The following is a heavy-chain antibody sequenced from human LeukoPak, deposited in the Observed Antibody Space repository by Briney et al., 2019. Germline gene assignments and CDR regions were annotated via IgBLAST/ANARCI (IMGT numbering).Heavy chain of an antibody. J-gene: IGHJ5*02. CDR2: ISSSSSYI. V-gene: IGHV3-21*01. D-gene: IGHD6-13*01. Sequence: GGSLRLSCAASGFTFSSYSMNWVRQAPGKGLEWVSSISSSSSYIYYADSVKGRFTISRDNAKNSLYLQMNSLRAGDTAVYYCDPHSSSWSVGVPWGQGTLVTVSS. CDR1: GFTFSSYS. CDR3: DPHSSSWSVGVP.